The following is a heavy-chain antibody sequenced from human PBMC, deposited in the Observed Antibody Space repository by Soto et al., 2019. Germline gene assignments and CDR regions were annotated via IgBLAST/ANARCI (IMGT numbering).Heavy chain of an antibody. Sequence: QVQLQASGPGLVKPSETLSLTCTVSGGSVSSGSYYWSWIRQPPGKGLEWIGYIYYSGSTNYNPSLPGTVPIPVTNAMSQLSPELCSGTAGATAVNSSSRAPSYFSGGNYYDGYFQHCGHGTLDIVSS. CDR1: GGSVSSGSYY. D-gene: IGHD1-26*01. V-gene: IGHV4-61*01. CDR2: IYYSGST. J-gene: IGHJ1*01. CDR3: SRAPSYFSGGNYYDGYFQH.